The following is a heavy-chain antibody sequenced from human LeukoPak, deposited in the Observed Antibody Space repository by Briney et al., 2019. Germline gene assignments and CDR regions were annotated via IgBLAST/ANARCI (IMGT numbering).Heavy chain of an antibody. CDR1: GFTFSNYW. V-gene: IGHV3-7*01. J-gene: IGHJ4*02. CDR3: ARDAEFSTITFEDY. D-gene: IGHD3-16*01. Sequence: PGGSLRLSCAASGFTFSNYWMSWVRQAPGKGLEWVANIKQDGSEKHYVDSVKGRFTISRDNAKNSLYLQMNSVRAEDTAVYYCARDAEFSTITFEDYWGQGTLVTVSS. CDR2: IKQDGSEK.